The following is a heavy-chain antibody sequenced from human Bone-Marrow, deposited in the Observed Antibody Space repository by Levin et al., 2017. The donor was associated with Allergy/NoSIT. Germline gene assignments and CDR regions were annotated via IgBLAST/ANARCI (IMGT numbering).Heavy chain of an antibody. Sequence: ESLKISCTVSGGSISSSSYYWGWIRQPPGKGLEWIGSIYYSGSTYYNPSLKSRVTISVDTSKNQFSLKLSSVTAADTAVYYCARRDIVVVTAEWYFDYWGQGTLVTVSS. CDR1: GGSISSSSYY. V-gene: IGHV4-39*01. CDR3: ARRDIVVVTAEWYFDY. J-gene: IGHJ4*02. D-gene: IGHD2-21*02. CDR2: IYYSGST.